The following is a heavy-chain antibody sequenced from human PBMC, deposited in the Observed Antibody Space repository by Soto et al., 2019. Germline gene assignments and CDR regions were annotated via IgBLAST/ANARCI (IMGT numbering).Heavy chain of an antibody. CDR3: AEGFKVVRYSEHYYYYMDV. J-gene: IGHJ6*03. CDR2: IYYSGST. Sequence: SETLSLTCTVSGGSISSGGYYWSWIRQHPGKGLEWIGYIYYSGSTYYNPSLKSRVTISVDTSKNQFSLKLSSVTAADTAVFYCAEGFKVVRYSEHYYYYMDVWGKGTTVTVSS. CDR1: GGSISSGGYY. V-gene: IGHV4-31*03. D-gene: IGHD3-9*01.